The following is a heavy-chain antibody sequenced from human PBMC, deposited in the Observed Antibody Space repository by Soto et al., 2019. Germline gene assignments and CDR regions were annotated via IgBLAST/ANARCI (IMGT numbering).Heavy chain of an antibody. CDR3: ARQIYDSDTGPNFQYYFDS. D-gene: IGHD3-22*01. CDR2: IDPSDSQT. Sequence: GESLKISCKGSVYSFAGYWITWVRQKPGKGLEWMGRIDPSDSQTYYSASFRGHVTISVTKSITTVFLQWSSLRASDTAMYYCARQIYDSDTGPNFQYYFDSWGQGTPVTVSS. V-gene: IGHV5-10-1*01. J-gene: IGHJ4*02. CDR1: VYSFAGYW.